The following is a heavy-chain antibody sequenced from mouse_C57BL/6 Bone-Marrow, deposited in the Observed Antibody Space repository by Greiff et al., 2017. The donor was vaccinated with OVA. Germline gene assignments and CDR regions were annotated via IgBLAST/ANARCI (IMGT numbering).Heavy chain of an antibody. CDR3: ARKAYYSNYDAMDD. Sequence: VQRVESGPGLVAPSQSLSITCTVSGFSLTSYAISWVRQPPGKGLEWLGVIWTGGGTNYNSALKSRLSISKDNSKSQVFLKMNSLQTDDTARYYCARKAYYSNYDAMDDWGQGTSVTVSS. CDR2: IWTGGGT. J-gene: IGHJ4*01. CDR1: GFSLTSYA. D-gene: IGHD2-5*01. V-gene: IGHV2-9-1*01.